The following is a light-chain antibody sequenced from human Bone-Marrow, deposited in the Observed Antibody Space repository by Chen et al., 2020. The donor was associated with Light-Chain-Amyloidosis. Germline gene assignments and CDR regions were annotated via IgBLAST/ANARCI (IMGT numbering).Light chain of an antibody. CDR2: RDT. CDR3: QSADSSGTYEVI. Sequence: SYELTQPPSVSVSPGQTARITCSGDDLPTKYAYWYQQKPGPAPVLVIHRDTERPSGISERFSGSSSGTTATLNISGVQAEDEADYHWQSADSSGTYEVIFGGGTKLTVL. V-gene: IGLV3-25*03. CDR1: DLPTKY. J-gene: IGLJ2*01.